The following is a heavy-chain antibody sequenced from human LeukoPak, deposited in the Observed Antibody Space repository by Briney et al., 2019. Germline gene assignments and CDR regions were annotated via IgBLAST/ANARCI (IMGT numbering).Heavy chain of an antibody. CDR3: ARDPTVTTDGYGMTS. J-gene: IGHJ6*04. CDR2: IYYNGST. CDR1: GGSISSYY. V-gene: IGHV4-59*01. D-gene: IGHD4-17*01. Sequence: PSETLSLTCTVSGGSISSYYWSWIRQPPGKGLEWIGYIYYNGSTNYNPSLKSRVTISADTSKNQFSLKLSSVTAADTAVYYCARDPTVTTDGYGMTSGAKGPRSPSPQ.